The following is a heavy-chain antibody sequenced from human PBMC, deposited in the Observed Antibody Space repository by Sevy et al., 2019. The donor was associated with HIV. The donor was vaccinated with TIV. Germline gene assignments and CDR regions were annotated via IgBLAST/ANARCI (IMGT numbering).Heavy chain of an antibody. CDR1: GFTFSSYW. CDR3: ARDASDYYDSSGPMYAFDI. CDR2: IKQDGSEK. J-gene: IGHJ3*02. V-gene: IGHV3-7*03. D-gene: IGHD3-22*01. Sequence: GGSLRLSCAASGFTFSSYWMSWVRQAPGKGLEWVANIKQDGSEKYYVDSVKGRFATSRDNAKNSLYLQMNSLRAEDTAVYYCARDASDYYDSSGPMYAFDIWGQGTMVTVSS.